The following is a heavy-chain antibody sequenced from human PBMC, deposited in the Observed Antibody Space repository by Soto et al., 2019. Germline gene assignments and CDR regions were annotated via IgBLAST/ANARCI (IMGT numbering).Heavy chain of an antibody. CDR3: ARSPYSYGFYYYYYGMDV. V-gene: IGHV5-51*01. CDR2: IYPGDSYT. D-gene: IGHD5-18*01. Sequence: PGASLRISCKVSGYSFTSYWIGWVRQMPGKGLEWMGIIYPGDSYTRYSPSFQGQVTISADKSISTAYLQWSSLKASDTAMYYCARSPYSYGFYYYYYGMDVWGQGTTVTVSS. J-gene: IGHJ6*02. CDR1: GYSFTSYW.